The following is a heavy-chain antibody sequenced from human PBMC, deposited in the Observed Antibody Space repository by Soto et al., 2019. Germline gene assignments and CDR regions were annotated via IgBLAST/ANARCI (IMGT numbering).Heavy chain of an antibody. Sequence: QVQLVESGGGVVQPGRSLRLSCAASGFTFSSYGMHWVRQAPGKGLEWVAVIWYDGSNKYYADSVKGRFTISRDNSKNTLYLQMNSLRAEDTAVYYCAREGAIAVARTNPYYYYGMDVWGQGTTVTVSS. CDR2: IWYDGSNK. J-gene: IGHJ6*02. V-gene: IGHV3-33*01. D-gene: IGHD6-19*01. CDR1: GFTFSSYG. CDR3: AREGAIAVARTNPYYYYGMDV.